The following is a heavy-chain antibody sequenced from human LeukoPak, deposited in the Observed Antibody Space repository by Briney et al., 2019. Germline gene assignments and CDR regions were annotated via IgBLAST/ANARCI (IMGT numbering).Heavy chain of an antibody. V-gene: IGHV3-23*01. J-gene: IGHJ4*02. CDR3: ARDLGYCSGGSCYNTRYDY. CDR1: GFTFSSYA. D-gene: IGHD2-15*01. CDR2: ISGSGGST. Sequence: GGSLRLSCAASGFTFSSYAMSWVRQAPGKGLEWVSAISGSGGSTYYTDSVKGRFTISRDNAKNSLYLQMSSLRAEDTAVYYCARDLGYCSGGSCYNTRYDYWGQGTLVTVSS.